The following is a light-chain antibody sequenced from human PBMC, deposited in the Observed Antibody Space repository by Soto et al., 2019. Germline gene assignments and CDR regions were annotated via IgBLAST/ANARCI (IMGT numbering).Light chain of an antibody. CDR3: AAWDDSLNGVV. CDR1: ISNIGSNT. Sequence: QSVLTQPPSASGTPGQRVTSSCSGSISNIGSNTVNWYQQLPGTAPKLLIYSNNQRPSGVPDRFSGSKSGTSASLAISGLKSEDEADYYCAAWDDSLNGVVFGGGTKLTVL. CDR2: SNN. V-gene: IGLV1-44*01. J-gene: IGLJ2*01.